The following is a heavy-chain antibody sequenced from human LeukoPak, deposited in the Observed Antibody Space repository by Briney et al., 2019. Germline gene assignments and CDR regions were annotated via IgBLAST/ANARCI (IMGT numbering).Heavy chain of an antibody. CDR1: GFTFDDYG. D-gene: IGHD4-23*01. V-gene: IGHV3-20*01. J-gene: IGHJ4*02. CDR2: VDRNGGTT. Sequence: GGSLRLSCAASGFTFDDYGMSWVRQVPEKGLEWVSGVDRNGGTTSYAGSVKGRFIISRDNAKNSLYLQMNSLRAEDTALYHCARGNSNFNYWGQGTLVTVSS. CDR3: ARGNSNFNY.